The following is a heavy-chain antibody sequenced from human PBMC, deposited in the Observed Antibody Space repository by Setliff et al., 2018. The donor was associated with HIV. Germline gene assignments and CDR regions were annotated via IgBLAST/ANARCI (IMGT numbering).Heavy chain of an antibody. D-gene: IGHD6-6*01. J-gene: IGHJ5*01. CDR1: GGTFSSHG. CDR3: ARSGGIAARWFDS. Sequence: ASVKVSCKASGGTFSSHGISWVRQAPGQGLEWMGEITTVFDSSNYAQNFQGRLTITADASTSTAYMDLSSLTAEDTALYYCARSGGIAARWFDSWGQGTLVTVSS. V-gene: IGHV1-69*13. CDR2: ITTVFDSS.